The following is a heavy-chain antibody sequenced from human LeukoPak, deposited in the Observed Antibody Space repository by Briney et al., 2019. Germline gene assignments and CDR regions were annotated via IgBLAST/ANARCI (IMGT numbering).Heavy chain of an antibody. CDR1: GNSISSGDYY. CDR3: ASGIAVAGTYYYYMDV. V-gene: IGHV4-30-4*08. D-gene: IGHD6-19*01. J-gene: IGHJ6*03. Sequence: SETLSLTCTVSGNSISSGDYYWNWIRQPPGKGLEWIGYIYYSGSTYYNPSLKSRVTMSVDTSKNQFSLKLSSVTAADTAVYYCASGIAVAGTYYYYMDVWGKGTTVTVSS. CDR2: IYYSGST.